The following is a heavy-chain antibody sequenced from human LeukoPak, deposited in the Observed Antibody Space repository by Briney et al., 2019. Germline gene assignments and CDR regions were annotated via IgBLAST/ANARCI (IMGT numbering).Heavy chain of an antibody. D-gene: IGHD1-26*01. CDR2: MNPNSGNT. CDR3: ARGRFRWELEIRDFDY. CDR1: GYTFTGYD. J-gene: IGHJ4*02. Sequence: ASVKVSCKASGYTFTGYDINWVRQATGQGLEWMGWMNPNSGNTGYAQKFQGRVTMTRDTSISTAYMELSSLRSEDTAVYYCARGRFRWELEIRDFDYWGQGTLVTVSS. V-gene: IGHV1-8*02.